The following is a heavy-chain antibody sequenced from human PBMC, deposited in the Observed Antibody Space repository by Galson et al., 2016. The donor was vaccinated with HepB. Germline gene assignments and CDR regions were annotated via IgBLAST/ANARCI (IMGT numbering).Heavy chain of an antibody. Sequence: SLRLSCAASGFSFSRYAMSWVRQAPGKGLEWVSIISNTGGRTYYADSVKGRFTISRDNSKNTLHLQMNSLRAEDTAVYYCAKADAYCDGDCYPSFDYWGQGTLVTVSS. CDR1: GFSFSRYA. D-gene: IGHD2-21*02. CDR2: ISNTGGRT. V-gene: IGHV3-23*01. J-gene: IGHJ4*02. CDR3: AKADAYCDGDCYPSFDY.